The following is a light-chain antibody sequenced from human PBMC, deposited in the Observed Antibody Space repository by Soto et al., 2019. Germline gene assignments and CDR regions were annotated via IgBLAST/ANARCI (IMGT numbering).Light chain of an antibody. J-gene: IGLJ1*01. V-gene: IGLV2-11*01. Sequence: QSFRNPPGSVFGSPGQSFTVSCIGTISDVGGYNSVSWYQEHPGKAPKLMIYDVIKRPSGVPDRFSGSKSGNTASLTISGLLAEDEADYYCCSYVGSYSYVFGTGTKVTV. CDR3: CSYVGSYSYV. CDR1: ISDVGGYNS. CDR2: DVI.